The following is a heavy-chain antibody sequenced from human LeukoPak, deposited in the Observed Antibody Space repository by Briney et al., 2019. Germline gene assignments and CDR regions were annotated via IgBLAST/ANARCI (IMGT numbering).Heavy chain of an antibody. CDR3: ARDVPASIATYYFDY. V-gene: IGHV4-59*10. CDR1: GGSFSGYY. Sequence: SETLSLTCAVYGGSFSGYYWSWIRQPPGKGLEWIGRIYTSGSTNYNPSLKSRVTMSLDTSKNQFSLKLSSVTAADTAVYYCARDVPASIATYYFDYWGQGTLVTVSS. D-gene: IGHD6-6*01. CDR2: IYTSGST. J-gene: IGHJ4*02.